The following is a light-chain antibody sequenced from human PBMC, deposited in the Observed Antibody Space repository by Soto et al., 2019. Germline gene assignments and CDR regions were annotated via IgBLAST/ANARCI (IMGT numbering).Light chain of an antibody. CDR1: QSISTW. CDR3: QQRSNWPIT. J-gene: IGKJ5*01. V-gene: IGKV1-5*01. Sequence: DIQMTQSPSTLSASVGDSVTITCRASQSISTWLAWYQQKPGKAPKLLIYDASSLEGGVPSRFSGSGSGTDFTLTISSLEPEDFAVYYCQQRSNWPITFGQGTRLEIK. CDR2: DAS.